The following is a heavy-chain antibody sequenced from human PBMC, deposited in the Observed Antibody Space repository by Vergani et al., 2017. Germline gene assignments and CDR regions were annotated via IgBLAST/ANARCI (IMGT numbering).Heavy chain of an antibody. CDR1: GGSISSSSYY. CDR2: IYYSGST. V-gene: IGHV4-39*01. D-gene: IGHD3-3*01. Sequence: QVQLQESGPGLVKPSETLSLTCTVSGGSISSSSYYWGWIRQPPGKGLEWIGSIYYSGSTYYNPSLKSRVTISVDTSKNQFSLKLSSVTAADTAVYYCARGSYYDFWSGYPYFDYWGQGTLVTVSS. J-gene: IGHJ4*02. CDR3: ARGSYYDFWSGYPYFDY.